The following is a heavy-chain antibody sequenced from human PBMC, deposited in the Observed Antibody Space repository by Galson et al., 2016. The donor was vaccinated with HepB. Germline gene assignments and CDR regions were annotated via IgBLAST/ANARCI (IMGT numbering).Heavy chain of an antibody. CDR2: INNDGSSI. CDR1: GFTFSSYW. D-gene: IGHD2-2*01. CDR3: ARELVEFCSGSSGHRGCMDV. J-gene: IGHJ6*02. Sequence: SLRLSCAASGFTFSSYWMHWVRQAPGKGLVSVARINNDGSSIYYVDSVKGRFTSSRDNAKNTLFLQMNSLIAEDTAVYYCARELVEFCSGSSGHRGCMDVWGQGTTVTVSS. V-gene: IGHV3-74*01.